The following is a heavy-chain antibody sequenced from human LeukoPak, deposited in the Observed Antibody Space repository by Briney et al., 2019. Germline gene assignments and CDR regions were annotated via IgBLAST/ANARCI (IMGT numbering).Heavy chain of an antibody. CDR2: IYYSGST. CDR3: ARPIPYYDFWSGRGEDAFDI. Sequence: PSETLSLTCTVSGGSISSSSYYWGWIRQPPGKGLEWIGSIYYSGSTYYNPSLKSRDTISVDTSKNQFSLKLSSVTAADTAVYYCARPIPYYDFWSGRGEDAFDIWGQGTMVTVSS. V-gene: IGHV4-39*01. D-gene: IGHD3-3*01. CDR1: GGSISSSSYY. J-gene: IGHJ3*02.